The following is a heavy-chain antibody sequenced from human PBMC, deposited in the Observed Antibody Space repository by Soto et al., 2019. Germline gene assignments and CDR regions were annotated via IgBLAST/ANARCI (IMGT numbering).Heavy chain of an antibody. CDR1: GFTFSSYA. V-gene: IGHV3-23*01. Sequence: PGGSLRLSCAASGFTFSSYAMNWVRQAPGEGLEWVSAISGSGGSTYYADSVKGRFTISRDNSKNTLYLQMNSLRAEDTAVYYCAKEPHKQWLVKASFDYWGQGTLVTVSS. D-gene: IGHD6-19*01. CDR2: ISGSGGST. CDR3: AKEPHKQWLVKASFDY. J-gene: IGHJ4*02.